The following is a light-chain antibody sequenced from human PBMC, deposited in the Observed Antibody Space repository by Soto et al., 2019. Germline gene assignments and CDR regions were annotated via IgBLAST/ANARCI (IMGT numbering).Light chain of an antibody. CDR2: EGS. V-gene: IGLV2-23*01. CDR3: CSFPGTSTLYV. Sequence: QSALTQPASVYGSPGQSLTISCTGTSSDVGSSNFVSWYQQHPGKAPKLIIYEGSRRPSGVSGRFSGSKSGNAASLTISGLQAEDEADYYCCSFPGTSTLYVFGSGTKV. J-gene: IGLJ1*01. CDR1: SSDVGSSNF.